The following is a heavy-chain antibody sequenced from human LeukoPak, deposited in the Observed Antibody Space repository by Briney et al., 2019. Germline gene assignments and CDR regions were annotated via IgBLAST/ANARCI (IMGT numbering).Heavy chain of an antibody. Sequence: AASVKVSCKASGYTFTGHWMHWVRQAPGQGPEWMGGIIPIFGTANYAQKFQGRVTITADESTSTAYMELSSPRSEDTAVYYCAGDVFQARNWNYVGAAFDIWGQGTMVTVSS. CDR2: IIPIFGTA. D-gene: IGHD1-7*01. CDR1: GYTFTGHW. J-gene: IGHJ3*02. CDR3: AGDVFQARNWNYVGAAFDI. V-gene: IGHV1-69*13.